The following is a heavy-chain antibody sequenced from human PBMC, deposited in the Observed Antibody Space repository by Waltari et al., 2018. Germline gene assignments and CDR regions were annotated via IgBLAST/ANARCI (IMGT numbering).Heavy chain of an antibody. CDR3: ASDCCGSGYRIHY. D-gene: IGHD3-3*01. CDR2: IDDDGSSA. J-gene: IGHJ4*02. CDR1: GLPFGSHG. V-gene: IGHV3-74*01. Sequence: DVHLVESGGGLVQPRGSLRLSCTVCGLPFGSHGLHWVRQVPGKGMVWISRIDDDGSSAIYADSVKGRFTVSRDNAKNTLYLEMNNLKAEDTAVYYCASDCCGSGYRIHYWGQGTLVNVSS.